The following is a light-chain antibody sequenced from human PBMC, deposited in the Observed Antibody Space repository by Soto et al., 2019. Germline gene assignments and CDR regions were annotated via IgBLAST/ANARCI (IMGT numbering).Light chain of an antibody. V-gene: IGKV1-33*01. CDR3: QQYDNHP. CDR2: DAS. CDR1: QDISNY. Sequence: DIQMTQSPSSLSASVGDRVTITCQASQDISNYLNWYQQKPGKAPKLLIYDASNLETGVPSRFSGSGSWTDFTFTISSLQPEDIATYYCQQYDNHPFGGGTKVEIK. J-gene: IGKJ4*01.